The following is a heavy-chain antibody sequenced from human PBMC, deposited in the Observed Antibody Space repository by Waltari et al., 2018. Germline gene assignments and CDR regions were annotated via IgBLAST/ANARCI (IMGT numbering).Heavy chain of an antibody. CDR1: GGTFGSYG. D-gene: IGHD3-16*01. CDR3: ARRQLGGPFDP. J-gene: IGHJ5*02. V-gene: IGHV1-69*12. CDR2: IIPTCGTGP. Sequence: QVQLVQSGAEVKKPGSSVKVSCKASGGTFGSYGITWVRQDPGEGLEWMGGIIPTCGTGPNYAQKFRGRLTVTADESTATVYMSLSGLRSDDTAVYYCARRQLGGPFDPWGQGTLVSVSS.